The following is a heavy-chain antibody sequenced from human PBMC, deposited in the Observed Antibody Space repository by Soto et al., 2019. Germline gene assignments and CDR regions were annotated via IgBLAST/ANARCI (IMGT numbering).Heavy chain of an antibody. J-gene: IGHJ1*01. V-gene: IGHV3-21*06. D-gene: IGHD3-16*01. CDR1: GFMFSAYS. CDR2: ISDDSSYI. Sequence: GGSLRLSCAASGFMFSAYSMSWVRQAPGKGLEWLSSISDDSSYIDYADSLRGRFTVSSDNAKNSLYLQINSLGVEDTAVYYCATPYYFNHWGPGTLVTVSS. CDR3: ATPYYFNH.